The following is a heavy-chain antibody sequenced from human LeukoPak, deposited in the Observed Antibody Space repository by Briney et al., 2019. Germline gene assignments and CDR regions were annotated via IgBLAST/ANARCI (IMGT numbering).Heavy chain of an antibody. CDR2: ISTSSSYI. Sequence: PGGSLRLSCAASGFTFSSYSMNWVRQTPGRGLEWVSSISTSSSYIYYADSVKGRFTISRHNAKHSVFLQMNSLRAEDTAVYYCARDYYDSSAYHGAFDLWGQGTMVTVSS. J-gene: IGHJ3*01. CDR1: GFTFSSYS. V-gene: IGHV3-21*01. D-gene: IGHD3-22*01. CDR3: ARDYYDSSAYHGAFDL.